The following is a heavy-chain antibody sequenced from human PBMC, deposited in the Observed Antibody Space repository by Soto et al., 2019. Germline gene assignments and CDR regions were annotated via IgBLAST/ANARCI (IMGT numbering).Heavy chain of an antibody. D-gene: IGHD6-13*01. V-gene: IGHV3-23*01. CDR2: ISGSGGST. CDR1: GFTFSSYA. J-gene: IGHJ4*02. Sequence: VQLLESGGGLVQPGGSLRLSCAASGFTFSSYAMSWVRQAPGKGLEWVSAISGSGGSTYYADSVKVRFTISRDNYKNTLYLQMNSLRAEDTAVYYCAKNVLYSSSWYDYWGQGTLVTVSS. CDR3: AKNVLYSSSWYDY.